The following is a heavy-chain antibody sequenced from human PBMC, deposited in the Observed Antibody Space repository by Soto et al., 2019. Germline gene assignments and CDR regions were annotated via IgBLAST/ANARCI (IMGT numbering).Heavy chain of an antibody. V-gene: IGHV4-31*03. CDR3: ARCDSSGYYFGY. D-gene: IGHD3-22*01. J-gene: IGHJ4*02. CDR2: IYYSGST. CDR1: GGSISSGGYY. Sequence: SETLSLTCTVSGGSISSGGYYWSWIRQHPGKGLEWIGYIYYSGSTYYNPSLKSRVTISVDTSKNQFSLKLSSVTAADTAVYYCARCDSSGYYFGYWGQGTLVTVSS.